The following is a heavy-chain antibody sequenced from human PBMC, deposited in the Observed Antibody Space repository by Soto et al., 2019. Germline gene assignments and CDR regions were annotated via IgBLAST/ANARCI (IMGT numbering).Heavy chain of an antibody. V-gene: IGHV4-30-2*06. J-gene: IGHJ5*02. CDR3: ARGQTSAVTWFDP. D-gene: IGHD5-18*01. CDR1: GDSISRGGYS. Sequence: QLQLQESGSGLVKPSETLSLTCSVSGDSISRGGYSWSWFRLSPGRGLEWIGYIYRSGSISFTPSLRSRVPLSVDVSNNQFSLQLSSVTAADTAVYYCARGQTSAVTWFDPWAQGTLVTVSS. CDR2: IYRSGSI.